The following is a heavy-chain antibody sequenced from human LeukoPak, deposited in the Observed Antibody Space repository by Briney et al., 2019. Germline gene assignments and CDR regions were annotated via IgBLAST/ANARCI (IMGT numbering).Heavy chain of an antibody. Sequence: GGSLRLSCAASGFTFSTNAMHWVRQAPGKGLEWVAVISYDGSNKYYADSVKGRFTISRDNSKNTLHLQMNSLRAEDTAVYYCARGGGREVVITDYWGQGTLVTVSS. CDR1: GFTFSTNA. V-gene: IGHV3-30-3*01. J-gene: IGHJ4*02. CDR3: ARGGGREVVITDY. CDR2: ISYDGSNK. D-gene: IGHD3-22*01.